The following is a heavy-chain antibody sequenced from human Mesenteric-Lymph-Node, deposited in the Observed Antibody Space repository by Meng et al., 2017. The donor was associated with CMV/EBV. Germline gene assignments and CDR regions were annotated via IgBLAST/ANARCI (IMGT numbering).Heavy chain of an antibody. Sequence: FSDYYLSWIRQAPGKGLEWVSYIPSSGGTIYYADSVKGQFTISRDNAKKSMSLQMNSLRAEDTAVYYCARTGTYDSTGYYLGPYFDYWGQGTLVTVSS. CDR2: IPSSGGTI. J-gene: IGHJ4*02. CDR1: FSDYY. V-gene: IGHV3-11*04. CDR3: ARTGTYDSTGYYLGPYFDY. D-gene: IGHD3-22*01.